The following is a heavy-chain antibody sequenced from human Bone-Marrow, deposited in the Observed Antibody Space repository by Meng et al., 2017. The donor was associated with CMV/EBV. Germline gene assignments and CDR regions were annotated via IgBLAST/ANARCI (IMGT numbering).Heavy chain of an antibody. CDR1: GFTFSSYA. CDR2: ISYDGSNK. D-gene: IGHD2-21*01. J-gene: IGHJ6*02. Sequence: GESLKISCAASGFTFSSYAMHWVRQAPGKGLEWVAVISYDGSNKYYADSVKGRFTISRDNSKNTLYLQMNSLRAEDTAVYYCARALAYCGGDCYSRGAYYYYGMDVWGQGTTVTVSS. CDR3: ARALAYCGGDCYSRGAYYYYGMDV. V-gene: IGHV3-30*04.